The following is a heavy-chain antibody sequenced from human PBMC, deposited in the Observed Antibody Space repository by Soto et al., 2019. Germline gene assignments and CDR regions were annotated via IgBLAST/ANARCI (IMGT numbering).Heavy chain of an antibody. CDR3: VYNDDTVAGSGVY. Sequence: QITLKESGPTLVKPTQTLTLTCTFSGFSLSTSGVSVSWIRQPPGKALEWLALIYWDDDQRYSPSLQGRLTISKDTSKNQVVLIMTNMDPVDTARYYCVYNDDTVAGSGVYWGQGSLVTVSS. J-gene: IGHJ4*02. D-gene: IGHD3-10*01. V-gene: IGHV2-5*02. CDR2: IYWDDDQ. CDR1: GFSLSTSGVS.